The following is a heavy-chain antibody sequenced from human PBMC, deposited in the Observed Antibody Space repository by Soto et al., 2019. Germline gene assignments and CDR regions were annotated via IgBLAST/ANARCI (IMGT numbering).Heavy chain of an antibody. CDR1: GFIFSIYW. Sequence: GGSLRLSCVGSGFIFSIYWMRWVRQAPGKGPEWVANIKQDGSENQYVDSVRGRFTISRDNAKNSLYLQMNSLRAEDTAVYYCGICGTDICYAFDYWGQGTLVTVSS. J-gene: IGHJ4*02. V-gene: IGHV3-7*03. D-gene: IGHD3-16*01. CDR2: IKQDGSEN. CDR3: GICGTDICYAFDY.